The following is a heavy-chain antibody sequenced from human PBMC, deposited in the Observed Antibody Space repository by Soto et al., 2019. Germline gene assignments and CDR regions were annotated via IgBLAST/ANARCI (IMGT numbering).Heavy chain of an antibody. D-gene: IGHD4-4*01. CDR1: GYSFTSYW. CDR3: ARQYIGSPAQGHYSYSCGMDV. Sequence: GESLKISCKGSGYSFTSYWIDWVRQMPGKGLEWMGIIYPGDSDTRYSPSFQGQVTISADKSISTAYLQWSSLKASDTAMYYCARQYIGSPAQGHYSYSCGMDVWGPGTTVTVSS. J-gene: IGHJ6*02. V-gene: IGHV5-51*01. CDR2: IYPGDSDT.